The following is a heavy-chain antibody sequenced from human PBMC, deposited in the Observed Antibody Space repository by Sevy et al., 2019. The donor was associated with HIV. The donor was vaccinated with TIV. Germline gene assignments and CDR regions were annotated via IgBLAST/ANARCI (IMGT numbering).Heavy chain of an antibody. CDR3: ARVVLSGYSSSWHYYYYYMDV. Sequence: SETLSLTCAVYGGSFSGYYWSWIRQPPGKGLEWIGEINHSGSTNYNPSLKSRVTISVDTSKNQFSLKLSSVTAADTAVYYCARVVLSGYSSSWHYYYYYMDVWGKGTTVTVSS. D-gene: IGHD6-13*01. V-gene: IGHV4-34*01. J-gene: IGHJ6*03. CDR1: GGSFSGYY. CDR2: INHSGST.